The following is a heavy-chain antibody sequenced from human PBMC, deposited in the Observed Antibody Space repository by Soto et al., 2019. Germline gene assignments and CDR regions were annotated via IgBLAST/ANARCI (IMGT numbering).Heavy chain of an antibody. CDR3: ARSRNGAVPDSINF. D-gene: IGHD2-8*01. CDR1: GFTFSRYA. V-gene: IGHV3-30-3*01. J-gene: IGHJ4*02. CDR2: ISRDGSSK. Sequence: LRLSCAASGFTFSRYAMHWVRQAPGEGLEWVAVISRDGSSKYYGDSVKGRFTVSRDNSNNTLYLSMTSLRPDDTAVFYCARSRNGAVPDSINFWGQGTLVTVSS.